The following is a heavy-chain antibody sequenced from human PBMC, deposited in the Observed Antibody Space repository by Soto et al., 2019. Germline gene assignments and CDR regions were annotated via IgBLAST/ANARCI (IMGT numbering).Heavy chain of an antibody. V-gene: IGHV1-69*12. CDR2: IIPIFGTA. CDR1: GGTFSSYA. CDR3: ARVPYCSGGSCYNYGMEV. D-gene: IGHD2-15*01. J-gene: IGHJ6*02. Sequence: QVQLVQSGAEVKKPGSSVKVSCKASGGTFSSYAISWVRQAPGQGLEWMGGIIPIFGTANYAQKFQGRVTITADESTSTAYMELSSLRSEDKAVYYCARVPYCSGGSCYNYGMEVWGQGTTVTVSS.